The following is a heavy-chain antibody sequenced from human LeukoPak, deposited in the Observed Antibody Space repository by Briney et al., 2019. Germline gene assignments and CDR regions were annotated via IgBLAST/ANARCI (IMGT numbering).Heavy chain of an antibody. D-gene: IGHD3-10*01. CDR1: GFTFSSYA. V-gene: IGHV3-23*01. Sequence: GGSLRLSCAASGFTFSSYAMSWVRQAPGKGLEWVSAISGSGGSTYYADSVKGRFTISRDNSKNTLYLQMNSLRAEDTAVYYCAKVDYGSAYYYYGMDVWGQGTTVTVSS. J-gene: IGHJ6*02. CDR3: AKVDYGSAYYYYGMDV. CDR2: ISGSGGST.